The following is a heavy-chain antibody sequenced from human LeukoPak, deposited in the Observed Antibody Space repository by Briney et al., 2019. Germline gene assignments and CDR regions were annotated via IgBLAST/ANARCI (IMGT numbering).Heavy chain of an antibody. V-gene: IGHV3-23*01. J-gene: IGHJ6*03. CDR3: ARDSSKATIYYYYYMDV. CDR1: GFTFSNYW. D-gene: IGHD5-24*01. Sequence: GGSLRLSCAASGFTFSNYWMNWVRQAPGKGLEWVSAISGSGGSTYYADSVKGRFTISRDNSKNTLYLQMNSLRAEDTAVYYCARDSSKATIYYYYYMDVWGKGTTVTISS. CDR2: ISGSGGST.